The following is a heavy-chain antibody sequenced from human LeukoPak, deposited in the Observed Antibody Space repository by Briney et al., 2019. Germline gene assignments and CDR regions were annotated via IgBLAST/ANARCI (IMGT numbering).Heavy chain of an antibody. CDR3: ARERNGEIDY. D-gene: IGHD1-1*01. Sequence: GGSLRLSCAASGFTFSNSLMHWVRQAPGKGLVWVSRINSDGSSTSYADSVKGRFTISRDNSKNTLYLQMNSLRAEDTAVYYCARERNGEIDYWGQGTLVTVSS. V-gene: IGHV3-74*01. CDR2: INSDGSST. J-gene: IGHJ4*02. CDR1: GFTFSNSL.